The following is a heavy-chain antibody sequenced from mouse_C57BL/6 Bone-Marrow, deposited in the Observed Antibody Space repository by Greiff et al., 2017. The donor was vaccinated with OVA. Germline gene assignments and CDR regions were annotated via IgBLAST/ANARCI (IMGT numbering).Heavy chain of an antibody. V-gene: IGHV1-15*01. D-gene: IGHD2-5*01. CDR3: TRRSAYYSNYEGFAY. Sequence: VQLQQSGAELVRPGASVTLSCKASGYTFTDYEMHWVKQTPVHGLEWIGAIDPETGGTAYNQKFKGKAILTADKYSSTAYMELRSLTSEDSAVYYCTRRSAYYSNYEGFAYWGQGTLVTVSA. J-gene: IGHJ3*01. CDR2: IDPETGGT. CDR1: GYTFTDYE.